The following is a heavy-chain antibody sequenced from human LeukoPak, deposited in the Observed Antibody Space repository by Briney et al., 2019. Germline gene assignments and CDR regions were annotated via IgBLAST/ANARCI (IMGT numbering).Heavy chain of an antibody. J-gene: IGHJ6*02. D-gene: IGHD3-10*01. CDR2: TYYRSKWYN. CDR3: ARERITMVRGVIKSRYYYYGMDV. Sequence: SQTLSLTCAISGDSVSSNSAAWNWIRQSPSRGLEWLGRTYYRSKWYNDYAVSVKSRITINPDTYKNQFSLQLNSVTPEDTAVYYCARERITMVRGVIKSRYYYYGMDVWGQGTTVTVSS. CDR1: GDSVSSNSAA. V-gene: IGHV6-1*01.